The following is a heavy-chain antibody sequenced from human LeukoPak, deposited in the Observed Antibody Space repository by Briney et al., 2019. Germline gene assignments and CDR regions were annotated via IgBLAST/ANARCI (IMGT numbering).Heavy chain of an antibody. CDR3: ARVSTVVTLHYYYYMDV. D-gene: IGHD4-23*01. CDR2: IYYSVST. CDR1: GGSISSHY. J-gene: IGHJ6*03. V-gene: IGHV4-59*11. Sequence: SETLSLTCTVSGGSISSHYWSWIRQPPGKGLEWIGYIYYSVSTNYNPSLKSRVTISVDTSKNQFSLKLSSVTAADTAVYYCARVSTVVTLHYYYYMDVWGKGTTVTVSS.